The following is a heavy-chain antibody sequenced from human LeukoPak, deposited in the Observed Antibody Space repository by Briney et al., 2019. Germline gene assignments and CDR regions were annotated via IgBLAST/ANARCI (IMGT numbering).Heavy chain of an antibody. V-gene: IGHV3-48*03. D-gene: IGHD4-17*01. Sequence: GGSLRLSCAASGFTFSSYEMNWVRQAPGKGLEWVSYISSSGSTIYYADSVKGRFTISRDNAKNSLYLQMNSLRAEDTAVYYCARVGIGDYGYYYYMDVWGKGTTVTISS. CDR1: GFTFSSYE. CDR2: ISSSGSTI. CDR3: ARVGIGDYGYYYYMDV. J-gene: IGHJ6*03.